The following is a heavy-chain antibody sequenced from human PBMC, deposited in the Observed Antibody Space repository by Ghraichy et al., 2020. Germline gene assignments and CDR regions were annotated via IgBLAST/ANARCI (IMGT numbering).Heavy chain of an antibody. V-gene: IGHV3-66*01. CDR2: IYISGST. CDR3: TRDMGKNNYNFDAFDV. D-gene: IGHD3-10*01. J-gene: IGHJ3*01. Sequence: LSLTCAVSGFNVGDKYMNRVRQAPGKGLEWVSVIYISGSTFYRDSVKGRFVISRDTSKNTLNLQMHNLRAEDTAMYYCTRDMGKNNYNFDAFDVWCQGT. CDR1: GFNVGDKY.